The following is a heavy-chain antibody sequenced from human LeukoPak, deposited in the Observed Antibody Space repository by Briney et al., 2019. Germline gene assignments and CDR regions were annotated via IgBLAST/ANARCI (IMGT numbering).Heavy chain of an antibody. CDR1: GYSFTTYW. J-gene: IGHJ3*02. Sequence: GESLKISCKGSGYSFTTYWIGWVRQMPGKGLEWMGIIYPGDSDTTYSPSFQGQVTISAGKSISTAYLQWSSLKASDPAMYYCARSGIVGAKAAFDIWGQGTMVTVSS. D-gene: IGHD1-26*01. CDR3: ARSGIVGAKAAFDI. CDR2: IYPGDSDT. V-gene: IGHV5-51*01.